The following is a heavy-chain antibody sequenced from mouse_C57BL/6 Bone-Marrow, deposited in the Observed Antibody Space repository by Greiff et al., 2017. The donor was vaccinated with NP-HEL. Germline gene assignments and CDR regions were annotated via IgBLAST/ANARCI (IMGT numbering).Heavy chain of an antibody. CDR1: GFTFSDYG. CDR3: ARTRDYDYDGDYFDY. CDR2: ISSGSSTI. V-gene: IGHV5-17*01. D-gene: IGHD2-4*01. Sequence: EVKLMESGGGLVKPGGSLKLSCAASGFTFSDYGMHWVRQAPEKGLEWVAYISSGSSTIYYADTVKGRFTISRDNAKNTLFLQMTSLRSEDTAMYYCARTRDYDYDGDYFDYWGQGTTLTVSS. J-gene: IGHJ2*01.